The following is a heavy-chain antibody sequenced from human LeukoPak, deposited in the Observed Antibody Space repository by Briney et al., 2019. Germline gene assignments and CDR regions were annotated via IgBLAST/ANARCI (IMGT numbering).Heavy chain of an antibody. CDR1: GFTFSDYY. CDR3: ARDLRSSGWYGYYYYGMDV. V-gene: IGHV3-11*01. D-gene: IGHD6-19*01. Sequence: PGGSLRLSCAASGFTFSDYYMSWIRQAPGKGLEWVSYISSSGSTIYYADSVKGRFTISRDNAKNSLYLQMNSLRAEDTAVYYCARDLRSSGWYGYYYYGMDVWGQGTTVTVSS. J-gene: IGHJ6*02. CDR2: ISSSGSTI.